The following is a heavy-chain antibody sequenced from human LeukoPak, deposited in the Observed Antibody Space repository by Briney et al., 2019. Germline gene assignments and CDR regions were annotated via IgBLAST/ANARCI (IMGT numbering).Heavy chain of an antibody. V-gene: IGHV3-33*05. CDR3: VRDFAFGFCNTTTCRYPFDS. D-gene: IGHD3-16*01. J-gene: IGHJ4*02. Sequence: GGSLRLSCAASGLTFSNFPMHWVRQAPGKGLEWVALIQDDGATTNYVDSVRGRFTISRDNSKSTVYLQMDSLRAEDTAVYYCVRDFAFGFCNTTTCRYPFDSWGQGTLVTVSS. CDR1: GLTFSNFP. CDR2: IQDDGATT.